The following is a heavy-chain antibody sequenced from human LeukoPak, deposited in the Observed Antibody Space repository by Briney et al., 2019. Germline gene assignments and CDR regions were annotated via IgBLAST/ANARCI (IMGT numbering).Heavy chain of an antibody. Sequence: SVKVSCKASGGTFSSYAISWVRQAPGQGLEWMGRIIPILGIANYAQKFHGRVTITADKSTSTAYMELSSLRSEDTAVYYCARRSSSWYPVTWGQGTLVTVSS. CDR1: GGTFSSYA. J-gene: IGHJ5*02. V-gene: IGHV1-69*04. CDR3: ARRSSSWYPVT. CDR2: IIPILGIA. D-gene: IGHD6-13*01.